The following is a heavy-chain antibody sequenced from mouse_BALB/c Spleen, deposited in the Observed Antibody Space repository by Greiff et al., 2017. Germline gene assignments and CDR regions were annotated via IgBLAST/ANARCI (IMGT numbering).Heavy chain of an antibody. CDR3: TRAAYYGNPFAY. CDR2: IDPSDSYT. J-gene: IGHJ3*01. CDR1: GYTFTSYW. D-gene: IGHD2-10*01. V-gene: IGHV1S127*01. Sequence: VQLQQPGAELVKPGASVKMSCKASGYTFTSYWMHWVKQRPGQGLEWIGVIDPSDSYTSYNQKFKGKATLTVDTSSSTAYMQLSSLTSEDSAVYYCTRAAYYGNPFAYWGQGTLVTVSA.